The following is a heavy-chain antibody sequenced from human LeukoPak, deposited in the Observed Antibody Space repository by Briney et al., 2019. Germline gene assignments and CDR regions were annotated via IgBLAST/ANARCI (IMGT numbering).Heavy chain of an antibody. CDR2: ISSSSSYI. CDR1: GFTFSSYS. D-gene: IGHD2-21*01. CDR3: ARDGDYCGGDCYPYFDY. Sequence: PVGSLRLSCAASGFTFSSYSMNWVRQAPGKGLEWVSSISSSSSYIYYADSVKGRFTISRDNAKNSLYLQMSSLRAEDTAVYYCARDGDYCGGDCYPYFDYWGQGTLVTVSS. V-gene: IGHV3-21*01. J-gene: IGHJ4*02.